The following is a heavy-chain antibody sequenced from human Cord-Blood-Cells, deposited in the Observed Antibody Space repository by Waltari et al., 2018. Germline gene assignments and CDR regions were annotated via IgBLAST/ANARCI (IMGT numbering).Heavy chain of an antibody. D-gene: IGHD6-6*01. CDR2: IDWDDDK. J-gene: IGHJ6*02. CDR3: ARIVRYSSSYYYYGMDV. CDR1: GFSLSTSGMC. Sequence: QVTLRESGPALVKPTQTLTLTCTFSGFSLSTSGMCVSWIRQPPGKALEWLALIDWDDDKYYSTSLKTRLTISKDTSKNQVVLTMTNMDPVDTATYYCARIVRYSSSYYYYGMDVWGQGTTVTASS. V-gene: IGHV2-70*01.